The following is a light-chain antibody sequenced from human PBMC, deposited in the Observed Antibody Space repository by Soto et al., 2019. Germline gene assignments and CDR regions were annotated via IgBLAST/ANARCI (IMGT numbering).Light chain of an antibody. CDR3: ATWDGALSGPFV. CDR2: TTN. J-gene: IGLJ1*01. CDR1: NSNIGSDI. V-gene: IGLV1-44*01. Sequence: QSVLTQPPSASGTPGQRATISCCGSNSNIGSDIVNCYQLLPGAAPEVLINTTNQRPSGVPERFSGSKSGTSASLAISGLQSEDEANSSCATWDGALSGPFVFGTGTKGTLL.